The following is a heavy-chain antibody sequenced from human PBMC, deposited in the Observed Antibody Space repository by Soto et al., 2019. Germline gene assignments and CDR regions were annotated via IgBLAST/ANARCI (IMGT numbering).Heavy chain of an antibody. Sequence: RGESLKISCKGSGYSFTSYWIGWVRQMPGKGLEWMGIIYPGDSDTNYNPSLKSRVTISVDTSKNQISLKLSSVTAADTAMYYCVRGVAARPARLGMDLWGPGTTVTVSS. V-gene: IGHV5-51*01. CDR3: VRGVAARPARLGMDL. D-gene: IGHD6-6*01. J-gene: IGHJ6*02. CDR1: GYSFTSYW. CDR2: IYPGDSDT.